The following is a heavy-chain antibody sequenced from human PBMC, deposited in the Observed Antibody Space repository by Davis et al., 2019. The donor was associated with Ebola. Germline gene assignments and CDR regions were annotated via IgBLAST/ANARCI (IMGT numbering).Heavy chain of an antibody. J-gene: IGHJ4*02. Sequence: SETLSLTCSVSGDSISSSGYYWGWIRQPPGKGLEWIGSIYYSGSTYYNPSLKSRVTISVDTSKNQFSLKLSSVTAADTAVYYCASSSSGWYGDYFDYWGQGTLVTVSS. D-gene: IGHD6-19*01. CDR3: ASSSSGWYGDYFDY. CDR1: GDSISSSGYY. V-gene: IGHV4-39*01. CDR2: IYYSGST.